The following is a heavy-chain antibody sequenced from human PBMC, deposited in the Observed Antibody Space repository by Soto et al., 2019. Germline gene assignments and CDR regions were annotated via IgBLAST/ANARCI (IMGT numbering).Heavy chain of an antibody. CDR3: AKDRSQQQRFNWFDP. Sequence: GSLRLSCAASGFTFSSYAMSWVRQAPGKGLEWVSAISGSGGSTYYADSVKGRFTISRDNSKNTLYLQMNSLRAEDTAVYYCAKDRSQQQRFNWFDPWGQGTLVTASS. CDR2: ISGSGGST. D-gene: IGHD6-13*01. J-gene: IGHJ5*02. V-gene: IGHV3-23*01. CDR1: GFTFSSYA.